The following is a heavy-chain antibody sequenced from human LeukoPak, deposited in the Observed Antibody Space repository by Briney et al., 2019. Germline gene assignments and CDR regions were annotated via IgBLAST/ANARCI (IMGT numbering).Heavy chain of an antibody. V-gene: IGHV1-8*03. Sequence: GASVKVSCKASGYTFTSYDINWVRQATGQGLEWMGWMNPNSGNTGYTQKFQGRVTITRNTSLSTAYMELSSLRSEDTAVYYCARGEGRFLEWLPYYYYMDVWGKGTTVTVSS. CDR3: ARGEGRFLEWLPYYYYMDV. CDR2: MNPNSGNT. D-gene: IGHD3-3*01. CDR1: GYTFTSYD. J-gene: IGHJ6*03.